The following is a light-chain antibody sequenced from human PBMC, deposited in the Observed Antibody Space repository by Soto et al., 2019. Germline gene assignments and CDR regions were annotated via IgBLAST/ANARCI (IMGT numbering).Light chain of an antibody. J-gene: IGKJ1*01. V-gene: IGKV2-28*01. Sequence: DIVMTQSPLSLPVTPGEPASISCRSSQSLLHSNGYNYLDWYLQKPGQSPQLLIYLGSNRASGVPDRFSGSGSGTDFTLKISRVEAEDVWVYYCMQALQTPWTFGQGTKVDNK. CDR3: MQALQTPWT. CDR1: QSLLHSNGYNY. CDR2: LGS.